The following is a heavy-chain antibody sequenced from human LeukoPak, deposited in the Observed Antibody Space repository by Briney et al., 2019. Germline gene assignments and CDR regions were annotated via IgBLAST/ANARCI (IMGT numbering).Heavy chain of an antibody. CDR3: TRDRDGSALRFDP. V-gene: IGHV1-2*06. D-gene: IGHD5-24*01. CDR2: INPNSGGT. CDR1: GYTFTGYY. J-gene: IGHJ5*02. Sequence: ASVKVSCKASGYTFTGYYIHWVRQAPGQGLEWMGRINPNSGGTNYAQKFQGRDTMTRDTSISTAYMELSRLRSDDTAVYYCTRDRDGSALRFDPWGQGTLVTVSS.